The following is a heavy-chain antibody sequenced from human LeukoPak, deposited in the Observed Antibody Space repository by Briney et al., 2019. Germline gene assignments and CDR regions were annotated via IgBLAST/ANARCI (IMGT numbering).Heavy chain of an antibody. V-gene: IGHV3-23*01. Sequence: GGSLRLSCAASGFTFSNYDMNWIRQAPGKGLEWVSGISGRGGNTNYADSVKGRFTISRDNSKNTLYLQMNSLRAEDTAIYYCARDRSRTTMTVAVTRGYYFDYWGQGTLVTVSS. CDR2: ISGRGGNT. CDR3: ARDRSRTTMTVAVTRGYYFDY. J-gene: IGHJ4*02. D-gene: IGHD3-22*01. CDR1: GFTFSNYD.